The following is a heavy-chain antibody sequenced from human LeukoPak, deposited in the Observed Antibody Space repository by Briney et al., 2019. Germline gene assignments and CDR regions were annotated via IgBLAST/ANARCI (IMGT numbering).Heavy chain of an antibody. CDR2: VSGSGAIA. CDR1: GFTFSSYS. CDR3: AKDRSIGTYYTFDS. V-gene: IGHV3-23*01. J-gene: IGHJ4*02. Sequence: GGSLRLSCAASGFTFSSYSMNWVRQAPGKGLEWVSTVSGSGAIAYYTDSDKGRFTISRDNSKNTLYLQMSSLTAKDTAVYYCAKDRSIGTYYTFDSWGQGTLVTVSS. D-gene: IGHD1-26*01.